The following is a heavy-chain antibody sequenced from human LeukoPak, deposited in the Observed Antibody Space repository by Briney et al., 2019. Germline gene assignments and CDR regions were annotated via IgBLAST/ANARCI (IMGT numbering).Heavy chain of an antibody. CDR1: GFSFSTYW. D-gene: IGHD3-10*01. CDR3: ARLSAMVRGPEDIFYFEY. Sequence: GGSLRLSCETSGFSFSTYWMSWVRQAPGKGLEWVANIRQDGSEKYYVDSVEGRFTISRDIAKQSVFLQMNSLRAEDTAVYYCARLSAMVRGPEDIFYFEYWGLGTLVTVSS. V-gene: IGHV3-7*01. J-gene: IGHJ4*02. CDR2: IRQDGSEK.